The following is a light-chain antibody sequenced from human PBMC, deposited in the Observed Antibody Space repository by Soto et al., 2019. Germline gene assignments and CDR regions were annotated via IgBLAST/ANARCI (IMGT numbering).Light chain of an antibody. CDR2: AAS. CDR1: QGISNY. J-gene: IGKJ1*01. V-gene: IGKV1-27*01. Sequence: DIQMTQSPSSLSASVGDRVTITCRASQGISNYLAWYQQKPGKVPKLLIYAASTLQSGVPSRFSGSGSGTDFTLTISSLQPEYVATYYCQKYNSAPPWTFGQGTKLDIK. CDR3: QKYNSAPPWT.